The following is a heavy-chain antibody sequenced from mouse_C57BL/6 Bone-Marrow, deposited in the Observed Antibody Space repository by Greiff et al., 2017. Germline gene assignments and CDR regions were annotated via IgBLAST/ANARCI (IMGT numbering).Heavy chain of an antibody. Sequence: EVMLVESGGDLVKPGGSLKLSCAASGFTFSSYGMSWVRQTPDKRLEWVATISSGGSYTYYPDSVKGRFTISRDNAKNTLYLQMSSLKSEDTAMYYCARQGRGGNYVYWGQGTTLTVSS. J-gene: IGHJ2*01. CDR3: ARQGRGGNYVY. V-gene: IGHV5-6*02. CDR1: GFTFSSYG. D-gene: IGHD2-1*01. CDR2: ISSGGSYT.